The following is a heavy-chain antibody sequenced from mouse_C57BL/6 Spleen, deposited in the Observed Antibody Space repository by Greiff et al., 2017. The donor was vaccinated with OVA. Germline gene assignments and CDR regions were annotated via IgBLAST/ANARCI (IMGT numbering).Heavy chain of an antibody. J-gene: IGHJ2*01. CDR2: INPSNGGT. CDR1: GYTFTSYW. V-gene: IGHV1-53*01. D-gene: IGHD3-2*02. CDR3: ARQLRQAFDY. Sequence: QVQLQQPGTELVKPGASVKLSCKASGYTFTSYWMHWVKTRPPPFLESIGNINPSNGGTNYNEKFKSKATLTVDKSSSTAYMRLSSLTAEDSAVYYCARQLRQAFDYWGQGTTLTVSS.